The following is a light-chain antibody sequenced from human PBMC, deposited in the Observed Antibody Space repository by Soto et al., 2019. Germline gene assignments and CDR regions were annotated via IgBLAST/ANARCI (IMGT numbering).Light chain of an antibody. CDR1: QTVSTTY. Sequence: EIVLTQSPATLSVSPGERATLSCRASQTVSTTYLAWYQQKPGQAPRLLIYGASSRATGIPDRFSGSGSGTDFTLTISRLEPEDFAVYYCQQHGGSPLTFGGGTKVDIK. CDR3: QQHGGSPLT. V-gene: IGKV3-20*01. J-gene: IGKJ4*01. CDR2: GAS.